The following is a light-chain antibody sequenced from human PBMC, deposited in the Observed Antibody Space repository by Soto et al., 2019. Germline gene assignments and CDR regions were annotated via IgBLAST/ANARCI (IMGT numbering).Light chain of an antibody. CDR3: SSYAGSNTPYV. V-gene: IGLV2-8*01. CDR1: SXDVGGYNY. J-gene: IGLJ1*01. CDR2: EVN. Sequence: QSALTQPRSASGSPGQSVTISCTGTSXDVGGYNYVSWYQHHPGNAPKLMIYEVNKRTSGVPDRFSGSKSGNTASLTVSGLQAEDEADYYCSSYAGSNTPYVFGTGTKVTVL.